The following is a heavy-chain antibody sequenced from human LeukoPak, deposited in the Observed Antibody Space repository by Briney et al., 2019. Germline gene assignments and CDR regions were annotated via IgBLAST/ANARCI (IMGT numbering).Heavy chain of an antibody. CDR2: INPNSGGT. CDR3: ARHPVYSGSYDFDY. J-gene: IGHJ4*02. CDR1: GYTFTGYY. V-gene: IGHV1-2*02. D-gene: IGHD1-26*01. Sequence: GASVKVSGKASGYTFTGYYMHWVRQAPGQGLEWMGWINPNSGGTNYAQKFQGRVTMTRDTSISTAYMELSRLRSEDTAVYYCARHPVYSGSYDFDYWGQGTLVTVSS.